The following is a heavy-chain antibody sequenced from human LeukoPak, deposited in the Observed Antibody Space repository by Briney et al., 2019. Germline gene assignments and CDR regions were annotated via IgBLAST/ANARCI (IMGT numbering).Heavy chain of an antibody. V-gene: IGHV1-18*01. J-gene: IGHJ5*02. CDR1: GYTFTSYG. Sequence: GASVKVSCKASGYTFTSYGISWVRQAPGQGLEWMGWISAYNGNTNYAQKLQGRVTMTTDTSTSTAYMELRSLRSDDTAVYYCARRVRYYYGSGSYYNVVWFDPWGQGTLVTVSS. D-gene: IGHD3-10*01. CDR2: ISAYNGNT. CDR3: ARRVRYYYGSGSYYNVVWFDP.